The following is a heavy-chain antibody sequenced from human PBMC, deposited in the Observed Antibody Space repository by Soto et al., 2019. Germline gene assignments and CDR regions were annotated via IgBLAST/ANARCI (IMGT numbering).Heavy chain of an antibody. J-gene: IGHJ4*02. D-gene: IGHD3-22*01. CDR3: SKDSSRMGDSSGYYFDY. CDR2: ISWNSGSI. CDR1: GFTFDDYA. Sequence: GGSLRLSCAASGFTFDDYAMHWVRQAPGKGLEWVSGISWNSGSIGYADSVKGRFTIYRDNAKNSLYLQMNSLRAEDTALYDCSKDSSRMGDSSGYYFDYWGQGTLVTVSS. V-gene: IGHV3-9*01.